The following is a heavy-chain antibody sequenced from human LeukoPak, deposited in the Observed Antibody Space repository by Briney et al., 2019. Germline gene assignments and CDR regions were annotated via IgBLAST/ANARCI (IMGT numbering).Heavy chain of an antibody. CDR1: GGSISSYF. Sequence: PSETLSLTCTVSGGSISSYFWSWIRQPPGKGLEWIGYIYYSGSTDYNPSLKSRVIISVDTSKNQFSLKLSSVTAADTAVYYCARAPGDYYFYYMDVWGKGTTVTVSS. J-gene: IGHJ6*03. V-gene: IGHV4-59*01. CDR3: ARAPGDYYFYYMDV. CDR2: IYYSGST. D-gene: IGHD7-27*01.